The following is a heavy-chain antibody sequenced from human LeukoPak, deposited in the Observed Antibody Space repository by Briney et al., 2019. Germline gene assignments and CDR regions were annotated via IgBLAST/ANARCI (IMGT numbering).Heavy chain of an antibody. Sequence: QAGGSLRLSCAASGFTVSSNYMSWVRQAPGKGLEWVSVIYSGGSTYYAASVKGRFTISRDNSKNTLYLQMNSLSAEDTAVYYCARESAQQLAYYFDYWGQGTLVTVSS. CDR1: GFTVSSNY. CDR3: ARESAQQLAYYFDY. J-gene: IGHJ4*02. V-gene: IGHV3-53*01. D-gene: IGHD6-13*01. CDR2: IYSGGST.